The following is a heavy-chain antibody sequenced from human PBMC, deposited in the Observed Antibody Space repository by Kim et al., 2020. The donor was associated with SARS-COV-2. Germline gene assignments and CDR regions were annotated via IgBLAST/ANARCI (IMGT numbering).Heavy chain of an antibody. J-gene: IGHJ4*02. Sequence: GGSLRLSCAASGFTFSSYAMSWVRQAPGKGLEWVSVISGSGGSTYYVDSVKGRFTISRDNSKNTLYLQMNSLRAEDTAVYFCAKGSARYSGSWHFEYWGQGTLVTVSS. CDR3: AKGSARYSGSWHFEY. V-gene: IGHV3-23*01. D-gene: IGHD1-26*01. CDR1: GFTFSSYA. CDR2: ISGSGGST.